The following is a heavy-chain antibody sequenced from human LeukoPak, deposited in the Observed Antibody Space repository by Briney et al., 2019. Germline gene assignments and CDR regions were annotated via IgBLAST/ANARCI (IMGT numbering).Heavy chain of an antibody. J-gene: IGHJ4*02. V-gene: IGHV3-30-3*01. D-gene: IGHD3-9*01. CDR3: ARYPVRYFDWFPSGGGDYFDY. CDR1: GFTFSSYA. CDR2: ISYDGSNK. Sequence: GSLRLSCAASGFTFSSYAMHWVRQAPGKGLEWVAVISYDGSNKYYADSVKGRFTISRDNSKNTLYLQMNSLRAEDTAVYYCARYPVRYFDWFPSGGGDYFDYWGQGTLVTVSS.